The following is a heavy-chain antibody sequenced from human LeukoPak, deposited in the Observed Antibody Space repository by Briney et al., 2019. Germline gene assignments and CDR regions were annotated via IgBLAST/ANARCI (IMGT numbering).Heavy chain of an antibody. CDR1: GGSFSGYY. Sequence: SETLSLTCAVYGGSFSGYYWSWIRQPPGKGLGWIGEINHSGSTNYNPSLKSLVPISVDTSKNQFSLKLSSVTAADTSVYYCARGRGRYSSSSRPIWGQGTLVTVSS. CDR2: INHSGST. D-gene: IGHD6-6*01. CDR3: ARGRGRYSSSSRPI. J-gene: IGHJ4*02. V-gene: IGHV4-34*01.